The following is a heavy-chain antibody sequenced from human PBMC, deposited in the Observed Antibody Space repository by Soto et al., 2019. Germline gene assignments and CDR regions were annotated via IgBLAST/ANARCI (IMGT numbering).Heavy chain of an antibody. CDR1: GGSISSGGYY. V-gene: IGHV4-31*03. CDR2: IYYSGST. Sequence: QVQLQESGPGLVKPSQTLSLTCTVSGGSISSGGYYWSWIRQHPGKGLEWIGYIYYSGSTYYNPSLKSRVTISVDTSKNQFSLKLSSVTAADTAVYYCARDPASGVVTHYGMDVWGQGTTVTVSS. D-gene: IGHD2-21*02. CDR3: ARDPASGVVTHYGMDV. J-gene: IGHJ6*02.